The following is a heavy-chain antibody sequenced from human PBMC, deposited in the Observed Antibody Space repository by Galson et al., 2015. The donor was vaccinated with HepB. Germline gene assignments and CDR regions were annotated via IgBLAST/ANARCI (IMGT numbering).Heavy chain of an antibody. CDR3: ARASIAVQTSSPWY. Sequence: SLRLSCATSGFSSTGNYMSWLRQAPGKGLEWISYISSSGTTTYYADSVKGRFTISRDNAKRSVSLHMRGLRAEDTAVYYCARASIAVQTSSPWYWGQGTLVTVSS. D-gene: IGHD2-15*01. V-gene: IGHV3-11*01. CDR1: GFSSTGNY. J-gene: IGHJ4*02. CDR2: ISSSGTTT.